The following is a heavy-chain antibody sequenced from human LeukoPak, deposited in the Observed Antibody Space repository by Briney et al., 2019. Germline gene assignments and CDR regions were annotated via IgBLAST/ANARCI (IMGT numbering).Heavy chain of an antibody. Sequence: GGSLRLSCAASGFTISSYAMHWVRQAPGKGLEYVSAISSNGGSTYYANSVKGRFTISRDNSKNTLYLQMGSLRAEDMAVYYCARGGRTVTTWSAFDIRGQGTMVTVSS. D-gene: IGHD4-17*01. J-gene: IGHJ3*02. V-gene: IGHV3-64*01. CDR2: ISSNGGST. CDR3: ARGGRTVTTWSAFDI. CDR1: GFTISSYA.